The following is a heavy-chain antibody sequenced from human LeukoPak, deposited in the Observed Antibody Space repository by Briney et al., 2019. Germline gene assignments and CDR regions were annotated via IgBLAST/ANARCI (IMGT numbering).Heavy chain of an antibody. CDR2: INPNSGGT. CDR1: GYTFTGYY. Sequence: GASVKVSCKASGYTFTGYYMHWVRQAPGQGLEWMGWINPNSGGTNYAQKFQGRVTMTRDTSISTAYMELSRLRSDDTAVYYCARYNNYYAQHYSSWFDPWGQGTLVTVSS. CDR3: ARYNNYYAQHYSSWFDP. D-gene: IGHD3-10*01. J-gene: IGHJ5*02. V-gene: IGHV1-2*02.